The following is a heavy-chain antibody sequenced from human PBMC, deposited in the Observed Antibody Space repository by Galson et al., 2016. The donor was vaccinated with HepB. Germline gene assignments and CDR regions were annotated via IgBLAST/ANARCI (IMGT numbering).Heavy chain of an antibody. CDR1: GFVFTAYE. V-gene: IGHV3-30*18. D-gene: IGHD3-10*01. Sequence: SLRLSCATSGFVFTAYEVHWVRQAPAKGVEWVAVMSPDGNIKLYADSVKGRFTISRDNSRKTLFLQMNSLRPDDTAVYYCAKYQFSGAPDFFDYWGQGTLVTVSS. J-gene: IGHJ4*02. CDR2: MSPDGNIK. CDR3: AKYQFSGAPDFFDY.